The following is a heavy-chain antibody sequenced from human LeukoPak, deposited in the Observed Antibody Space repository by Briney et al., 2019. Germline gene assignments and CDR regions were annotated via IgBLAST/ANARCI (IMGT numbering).Heavy chain of an antibody. CDR1: GGSVTSGNYY. CDR2: IYTNGGA. CDR3: AREPPGY. J-gene: IGHJ4*02. Sequence: KASQTLSLTCTVSGGSVTSGNYYWNWIRPPAGKGLEWIGRIYTNGGASYNPSLKSRVTISIDASKNQFSLKLSSVTAADTAVYYCAREPPGYWGQGILVTVSS. V-gene: IGHV4-61*02.